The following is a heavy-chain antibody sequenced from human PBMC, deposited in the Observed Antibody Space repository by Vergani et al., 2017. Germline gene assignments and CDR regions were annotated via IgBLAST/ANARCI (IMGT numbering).Heavy chain of an antibody. CDR2: MNPNSGNT. D-gene: IGHD2-2*01. Sequence: QVQLVQSGAEVKKPGASVKVSCKASGYTFTSYDINWVRQATGQGLEWMGWMNPNSGNTGYAQKFQGKITMTRNTSINTAYMELSSLRSKATAVYYCASYHLLQNYWSQGTLVTVSS. V-gene: IGHV1-8*02. J-gene: IGHJ4*02. CDR3: ASYHLLQNY. CDR1: GYTFTSYD.